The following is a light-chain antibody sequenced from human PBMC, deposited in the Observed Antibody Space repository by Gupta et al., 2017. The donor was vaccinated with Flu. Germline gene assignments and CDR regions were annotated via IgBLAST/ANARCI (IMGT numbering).Light chain of an antibody. CDR1: SNNIGYYNL. CDR3: CSDAGTTTVV. J-gene: IGLJ2*01. Sequence: SALTQPASVSGSPGQSITLSCTGTSNNIGYYNLVSWYQQHPGKAPKLVIFEVSKRPSGVSTRFSGSKSGNTASLTISVRKEEDEADYYCCSDAGTTTVVFGGGTKLTVL. V-gene: IGLV2-23*02. CDR2: EVS.